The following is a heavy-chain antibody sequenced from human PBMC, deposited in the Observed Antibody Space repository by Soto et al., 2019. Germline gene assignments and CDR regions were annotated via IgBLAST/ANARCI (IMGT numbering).Heavy chain of an antibody. CDR3: ASLGYCSSTSCYESNWSDP. Sequence: SETLSLTCAVSGGSISSSNWWSWVRQPPGKGLEWIGEIYHSGSTNYNPSLKSRVTISVDKSKNQFSLKLSSVTAADTAVYYCASLGYCSSTSCYESNWSDPWGQGTLVTVSS. J-gene: IGHJ5*02. CDR2: IYHSGST. CDR1: GGSISSSNW. D-gene: IGHD2-2*01. V-gene: IGHV4-4*02.